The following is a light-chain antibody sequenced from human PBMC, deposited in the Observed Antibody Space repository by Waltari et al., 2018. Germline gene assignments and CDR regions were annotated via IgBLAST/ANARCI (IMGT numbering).Light chain of an antibody. Sequence: QLVLTQSPSASASLGASVKLTCTLSSGHSTNVIAWLQKRPERGPRYLMKVNSDGRHNKGDEIPDRFSGSSSWAEHYRTISSLQAEDEADYFCQTGGQGTWVFGGGTRLT. J-gene: IGLJ3*02. CDR1: SGHSTNV. CDR2: VNSDGRH. V-gene: IGLV4-69*01. CDR3: QTGGQGTWV.